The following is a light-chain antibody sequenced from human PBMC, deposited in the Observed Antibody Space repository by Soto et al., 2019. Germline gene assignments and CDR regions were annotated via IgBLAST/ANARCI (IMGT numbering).Light chain of an antibody. J-gene: IGLJ2*01. V-gene: IGLV2-14*01. CDR3: ISYISSSTFVV. Sequence: GVSNRFSGSKSGNTASLTISGLQSEDEADYYCISYISSSTFVVFGGGTKLTVL.